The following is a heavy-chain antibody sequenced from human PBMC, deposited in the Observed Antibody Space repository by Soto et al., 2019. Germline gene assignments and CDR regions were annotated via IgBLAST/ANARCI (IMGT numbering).Heavy chain of an antibody. Sequence: EVQLVESGGGLVQPGGYLRLSCAASGFTVSSNYMSWVRQAPGKGLEWVSVIYSGGSTYYADSVKGRFTIYRDNSKNTLYLQMNSLRAEDTAVYYCARMTYYDVWSGRNYFDYWGQGTLVTVSS. J-gene: IGHJ4*02. CDR2: IYSGGST. CDR1: GFTVSSNY. V-gene: IGHV3-66*01. D-gene: IGHD3-3*01. CDR3: ARMTYYDVWSGRNYFDY.